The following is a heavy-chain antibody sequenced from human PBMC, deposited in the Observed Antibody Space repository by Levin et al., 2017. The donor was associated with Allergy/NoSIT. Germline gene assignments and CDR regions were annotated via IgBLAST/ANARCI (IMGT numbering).Heavy chain of an antibody. D-gene: IGHD5/OR15-5a*01. J-gene: IGHJ6*02. CDR1: GGSVSSGTYY. CDR2: ISYRGVT. CDR3: ARDRIIVSGGNDYYYGMDV. V-gene: IGHV4-61*03. Sequence: ASETLSLTCSVSGGSVSSGTYYWSWIRRPPGKGLEWIGYISYRGVTKYNPSLKSPVTISVDTSKNDFSLKVNSVTAADTAVYYCARDRIIVSGGNDYYYGMDVWGQGTTVIVSS.